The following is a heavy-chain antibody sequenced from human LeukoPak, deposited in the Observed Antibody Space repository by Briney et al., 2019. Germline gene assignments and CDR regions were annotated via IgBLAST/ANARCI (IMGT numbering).Heavy chain of an antibody. CDR3: ARDNSGPDPEHWAA. J-gene: IGHJ5*02. Sequence: GGSLRRSCAASGFAFSSYEMNWVRQAPGKGLEWVANIKGDGSEKHQVDSVKGRFTISRDNAKNSLYLQMDSLGVEDTAIYYCARDNSGPDPEHWAAWGQGTLVTVSS. CDR2: IKGDGSEK. V-gene: IGHV3-7*05. D-gene: IGHD1-14*01. CDR1: GFAFSSYE.